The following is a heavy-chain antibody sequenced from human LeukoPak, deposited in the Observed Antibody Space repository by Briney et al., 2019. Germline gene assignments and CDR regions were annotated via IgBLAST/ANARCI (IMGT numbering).Heavy chain of an antibody. Sequence: GESLKISCKGSGYSFTSYWIGWVRQMPGKGLGWMGIIYPGDSDTRYSTSFQGQATTSADKSISTAYLQWSSMKASDNATYYCGRQEVVPSASLGGGLDYWGQGTLVTVSS. D-gene: IGHD2-2*01. CDR2: IYPGDSDT. CDR1: GYSFTSYW. J-gene: IGHJ4*02. CDR3: GRQEVVPSASLGGGLDY. V-gene: IGHV5-51*01.